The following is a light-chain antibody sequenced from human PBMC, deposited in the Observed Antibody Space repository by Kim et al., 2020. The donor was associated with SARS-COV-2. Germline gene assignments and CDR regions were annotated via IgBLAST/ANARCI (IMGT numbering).Light chain of an antibody. CDR1: NIGGET. Sequence: SYELTQSPSMSVAPGQTARITCERDNIGGETVHWYQQRPGQAPVLVIFYDNDRPSGIPDRFSGSNSGNTATLNISRVEAGDEGDYYCQVWDSRRDHVVFGGGTKLTVL. CDR3: QVWDSRRDHVV. J-gene: IGLJ3*02. CDR2: YDN. V-gene: IGLV3-21*04.